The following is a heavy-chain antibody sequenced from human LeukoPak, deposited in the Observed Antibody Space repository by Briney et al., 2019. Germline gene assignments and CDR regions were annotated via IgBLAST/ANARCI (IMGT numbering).Heavy chain of an antibody. Sequence: SVKVSCKASGGTFSSYAISWVRQAPGQGLEWMGGIIPIFGTANYAQKFQGRVTITAGESTSTAYMELSSLRSEDTAVYYCARGQGRFDYDSSGYYITDLDYWGQGTLVTVSS. CDR2: IIPIFGTA. D-gene: IGHD3-22*01. V-gene: IGHV1-69*13. J-gene: IGHJ4*02. CDR3: ARGQGRFDYDSSGYYITDLDY. CDR1: GGTFSSYA.